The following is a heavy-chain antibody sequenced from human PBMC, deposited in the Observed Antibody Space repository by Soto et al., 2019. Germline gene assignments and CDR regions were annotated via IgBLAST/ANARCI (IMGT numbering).Heavy chain of an antibody. CDR1: GYTFTSYA. D-gene: IGHD6-6*01. CDR3: ARRGSYSSSSGGYYYYYMDV. J-gene: IGHJ6*03. Sequence: GASVKVSCKASGYTFTSYAMHWVRQAPGQRLEWMGWINAGNGNTKYSQKFQGRVTITRDTSASTAYMELSSLRSEDTAVYYCARRGSYSSSSGGYYYYYMDVWGKGTTVTVSS. CDR2: INAGNGNT. V-gene: IGHV1-3*01.